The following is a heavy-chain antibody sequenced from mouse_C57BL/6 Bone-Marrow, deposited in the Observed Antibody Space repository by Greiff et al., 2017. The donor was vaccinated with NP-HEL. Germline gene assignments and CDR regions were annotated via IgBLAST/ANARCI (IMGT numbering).Heavy chain of an antibody. CDR2: ISDGGSYT. V-gene: IGHV5-4*01. CDR1: GFTFSSYA. Sequence: EVKLVESGGGLVKPGGSLKLSCAASGFTFSSYAMSWVRQTPEKRLEWVATISDGGSYTYYPDNVKGRFTISRDNAKNNLYLQMSHLKSEDTAMDYCARDRRLLYAMDYWGQGTSVTVSA. D-gene: IGHD1-1*01. J-gene: IGHJ4*01. CDR3: ARDRRLLYAMDY.